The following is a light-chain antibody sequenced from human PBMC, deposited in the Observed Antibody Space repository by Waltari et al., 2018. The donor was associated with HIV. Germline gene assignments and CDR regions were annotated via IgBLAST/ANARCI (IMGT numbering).Light chain of an antibody. CDR1: SSYVVSFDY. CDR3: SSYAGRYTVI. Sequence: QSPLNQPRSVSGSPGQSVPISCPGTSSYVVSFDYFSWYQQYPGKAPKVILYGVTKRPSGIPDRFSGSKSGSTASLTISGPQAEDEADYYCSSYAGRYTVIFGGGTKLTVL. CDR2: GVT. J-gene: IGLJ2*01. V-gene: IGLV2-11*01.